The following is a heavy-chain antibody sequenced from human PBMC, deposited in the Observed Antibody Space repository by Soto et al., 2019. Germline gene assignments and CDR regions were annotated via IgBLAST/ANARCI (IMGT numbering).Heavy chain of an antibody. Sequence: TLSLTCAVSSFSISSGYYWGWVRQPPGKGLEWVGYSYYTGSSYYNPSLKSRVTISVDASKNQLSLRLASVTAADTAVYYCARDLRGYSRYDYLDYWGQGIPVTVSS. V-gene: IGHV4-31*11. J-gene: IGHJ4*02. D-gene: IGHD5-12*01. CDR3: ARDLRGYSRYDYLDY. CDR1: SFSISSGYY. CDR2: SYYTGSS.